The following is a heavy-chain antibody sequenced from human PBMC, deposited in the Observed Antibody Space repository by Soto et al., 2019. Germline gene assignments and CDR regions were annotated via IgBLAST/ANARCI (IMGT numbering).Heavy chain of an antibody. D-gene: IGHD2-2*02. CDR3: ARLXPIVVVPAALLGGWFDP. CDR1: GYSFTIYW. J-gene: IGHJ5*02. V-gene: IGHV5-51*01. CDR2: IYPGDSDT. Sequence: PGESLKISCKGSGYSFTIYWIGWVRQMPGKGLEWMGIIYPGDSDTRYSPSFQGQVTISADKSISTAYLQWSSLKASDTAMYYCARLXPIVVVPAALLGGWFDPWGQGTLVTVSS.